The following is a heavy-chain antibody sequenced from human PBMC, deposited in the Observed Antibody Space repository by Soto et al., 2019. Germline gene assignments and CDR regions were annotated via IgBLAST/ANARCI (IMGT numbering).Heavy chain of an antibody. D-gene: IGHD2-2*01. Sequence: ASVKVSCKASGYTFTSYGISWVRQAPGQGLEWMGWISAYNGNTNYAQKLQGRVTMTTDTSTSTAYMELRSLRSDDTAVYYCARDVYCSSTSCHLIDYWGQGTLVTVSS. CDR3: ARDVYCSSTSCHLIDY. V-gene: IGHV1-18*01. CDR1: GYTFTSYG. CDR2: ISAYNGNT. J-gene: IGHJ4*02.